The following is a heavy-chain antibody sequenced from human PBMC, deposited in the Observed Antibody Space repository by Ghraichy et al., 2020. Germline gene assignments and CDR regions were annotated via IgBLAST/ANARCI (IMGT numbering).Heavy chain of an antibody. CDR2: IYTSGST. CDR3: ARDHGGGSYLGGAFDI. CDR1: GGSISSGSYY. Sequence: SETLSLTCTVSGGSISSGSYYWSWIRQPAGKGLEWIGRIYTSGSTNYNPSLKSRVTISVDTSKNQFSLKLSSVTAADTAVYYCARDHGGGSYLGGAFDIWGQGTMVTVSS. V-gene: IGHV4-61*02. J-gene: IGHJ3*02. D-gene: IGHD1-26*01.